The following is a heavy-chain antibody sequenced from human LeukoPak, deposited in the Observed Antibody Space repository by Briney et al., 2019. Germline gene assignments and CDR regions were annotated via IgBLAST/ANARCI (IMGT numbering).Heavy chain of an antibody. CDR2: ISSSSSYI. J-gene: IGHJ1*01. V-gene: IGHV3-21*04. Sequence: AGGSLRLSCAASGFTFSSYSMNWVRQAPGKGLEWVSSISSSSSYIYYADSVKGRFNISRDNAKNSLYLQMNSLRAEDTAVYYSARLWAAAGPARYWGQGTLVTVSS. CDR1: GFTFSSYS. D-gene: IGHD6-25*01. CDR3: ARLWAAAGPARY.